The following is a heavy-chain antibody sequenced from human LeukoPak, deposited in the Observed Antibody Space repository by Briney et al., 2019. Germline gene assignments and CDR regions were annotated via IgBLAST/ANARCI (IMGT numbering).Heavy chain of an antibody. Sequence: ASVKVSCKDSGYTFTGYNMQWLRQAPGQGLEWMGWINPNSGGTNYAQKFQGRVTMTRDTSISTAYMELSRLRSDDTAVYYCARDGHFDYWGQGTLVTVSS. V-gene: IGHV1-2*02. CDR1: GYTFTGYN. J-gene: IGHJ4*02. CDR3: ARDGHFDY. CDR2: INPNSGGT.